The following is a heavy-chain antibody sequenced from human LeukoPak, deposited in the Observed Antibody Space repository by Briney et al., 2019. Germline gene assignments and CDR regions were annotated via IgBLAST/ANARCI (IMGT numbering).Heavy chain of an antibody. CDR3: ARVPRGSGYFNY. J-gene: IGHJ4*02. Sequence: SETLSLTRTLSGGSLSVHYWSWIRQPPGKRLEGIGVFQYSGSTNYNPSLKGRVTLSLDTSKTQLSLKLNSVTAAATAVYYCARVPRGSGYFNYWGQGTLVTVSS. CDR1: GGSLSVHY. CDR2: FQYSGST. V-gene: IGHV4-59*11. D-gene: IGHD3-10*01.